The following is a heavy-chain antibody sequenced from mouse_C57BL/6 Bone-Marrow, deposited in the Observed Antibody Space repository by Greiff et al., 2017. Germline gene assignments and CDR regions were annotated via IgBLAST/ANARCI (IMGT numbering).Heavy chain of an antibody. J-gene: IGHJ2*01. CDR1: GFNIKDDY. D-gene: IGHD1-1*01. CDR3: TTSGYYGSSFFDY. Sequence: VQLQQSGAELVRPGASVKLSCTASGFNIKDDYMHWVKQRPEQGLEWIGWIDPENGDTEYASKFQGKATITADTSSNTAYLQLSSLTSEDTAVYYCTTSGYYGSSFFDYWGQGTTLTVSS. V-gene: IGHV14-4*01. CDR2: IDPENGDT.